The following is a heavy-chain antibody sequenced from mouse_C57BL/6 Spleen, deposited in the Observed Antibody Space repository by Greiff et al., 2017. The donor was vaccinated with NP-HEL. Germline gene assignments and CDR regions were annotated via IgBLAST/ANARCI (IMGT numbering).Heavy chain of an antibody. CDR3: ARSSITTVVATPDFDY. CDR2: IYPRSGNT. J-gene: IGHJ2*01. V-gene: IGHV1-81*01. Sequence: VQLVESGAELARPGASVKLSCKASGYTFTSYGISWVKQRTGQGLEWIGEIYPRSGNTYYNEKFKGKATLTADKSSSTAYMELRSLTSEDSAVYFCARSSITTVVATPDFDYWGQGTTLTVSS. D-gene: IGHD1-1*01. CDR1: GYTFTSYG.